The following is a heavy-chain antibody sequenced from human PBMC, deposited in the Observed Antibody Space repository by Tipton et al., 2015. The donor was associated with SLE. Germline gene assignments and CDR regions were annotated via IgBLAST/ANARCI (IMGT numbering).Heavy chain of an antibody. CDR3: AIPLEGEGRYGMDV. CDR1: GGSISSYY. Sequence: LRLSCTVSGGSISSYYWSRIRQPPGKGLEWIGYIYYSGSTNYNPSLKSPVTISVDTSKNQFSLKLSSVTAADTAVYYCAIPLEGEGRYGMDVWGQGTTVTVSS. D-gene: IGHD1-1*01. V-gene: IGHV4-59*01. J-gene: IGHJ6*02. CDR2: IYYSGST.